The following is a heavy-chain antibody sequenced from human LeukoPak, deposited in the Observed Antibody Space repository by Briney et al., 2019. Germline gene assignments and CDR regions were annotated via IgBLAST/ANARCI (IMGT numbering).Heavy chain of an antibody. CDR1: GGTFSSYA. J-gene: IGHJ4*02. CDR3: ARYLLNWNDVPYFDY. V-gene: IGHV1-18*01. Sequence: ASVKVSCKASGGTFSSYAISWVRQAPGQGLEWMGWISAYNGNTNYAQKLQGRVTMTTDTSTSTAYMELRSLRSDDTAVYYCARYLLNWNDVPYFDYWGQGTLVTVSS. CDR2: ISAYNGNT. D-gene: IGHD1-1*01.